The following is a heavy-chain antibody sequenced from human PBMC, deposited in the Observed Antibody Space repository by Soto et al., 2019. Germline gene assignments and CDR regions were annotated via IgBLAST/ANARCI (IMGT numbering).Heavy chain of an antibody. D-gene: IGHD2-15*01. CDR3: AKDGGYCSGGSCYTQDY. CDR2: ISYDGSNK. CDR1: GFTFSSYG. J-gene: IGHJ4*02. V-gene: IGHV3-30*18. Sequence: QVQLVESGGGVVQPGRSLRLSCAASGFTFSSYGMHWVRQAPGKGLEWVAVISYDGSNKYYADAVKGRFTISRDNSKNTRYLQMNCLRAEDTAVYYCAKDGGYCSGGSCYTQDYWGQGTLVTVSS.